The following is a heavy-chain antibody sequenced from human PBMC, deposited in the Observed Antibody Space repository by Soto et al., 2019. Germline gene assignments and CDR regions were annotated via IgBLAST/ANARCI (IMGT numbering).Heavy chain of an antibody. V-gene: IGHV1-18*01. Sequence: ASVKVSCKASGYTFTSYGISWVRQAPGQGLEWMGWISAYNGNTNYAQKLQGRVTMTTDTSTSTAYMELRSLRSDGTAVYYCARDASMDYGDYVYFQHWGQGTLVTVSS. D-gene: IGHD4-17*01. J-gene: IGHJ1*01. CDR2: ISAYNGNT. CDR1: GYTFTSYG. CDR3: ARDASMDYGDYVYFQH.